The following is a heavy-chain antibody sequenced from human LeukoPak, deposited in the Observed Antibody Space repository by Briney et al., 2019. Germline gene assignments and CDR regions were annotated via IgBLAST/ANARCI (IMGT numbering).Heavy chain of an antibody. CDR2: IKHDGTDK. J-gene: IGHJ4*02. CDR1: GFTFSSYW. V-gene: IGHV3-7*01. Sequence: QTGGSLRLSCAASGFTFSSYWMTWVRQAPGKGLEWVANIKHDGTDKNYVNSVKGRFTISRDSAKNSLYLQMNSLRAEDTAVYYCARGLHLLPRSTLDYWGQGTLVTVSS. D-gene: IGHD3-22*01. CDR3: ARGLHLLPRSTLDY.